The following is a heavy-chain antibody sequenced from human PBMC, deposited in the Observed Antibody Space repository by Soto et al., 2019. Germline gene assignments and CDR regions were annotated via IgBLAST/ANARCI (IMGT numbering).Heavy chain of an antibody. Sequence: GGSLRLSCAASGFTFTTRWMHWVRQVPGKGLVWVSYINSDGTTTTYADSVKGRFTISRDNAKSTVYLQMNSLRAEDTAVYYCARGCGRASCPYYFDSWGQGSLVTVSS. CDR3: ARGCGRASCPYYFDS. V-gene: IGHV3-74*01. J-gene: IGHJ4*02. CDR1: GFTFTTRW. D-gene: IGHD2-2*01. CDR2: INSDGTTT.